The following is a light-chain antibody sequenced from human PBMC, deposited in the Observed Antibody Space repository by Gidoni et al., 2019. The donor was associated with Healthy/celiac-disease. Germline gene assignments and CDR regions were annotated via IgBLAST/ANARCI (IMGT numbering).Light chain of an antibody. CDR3: QQYNNWPRRT. CDR1: QSVSSN. Sequence: ERVMTQSPATLSVSPGERATLSCRASQSVSSNLAWYQQKPGQAPRLLIYGASTRATGIPARFSGSGSGTEFTLTISSLQSEDFAVYYCQQYNNWPRRTFXQXTKVEIK. J-gene: IGKJ1*01. CDR2: GAS. V-gene: IGKV3-15*01.